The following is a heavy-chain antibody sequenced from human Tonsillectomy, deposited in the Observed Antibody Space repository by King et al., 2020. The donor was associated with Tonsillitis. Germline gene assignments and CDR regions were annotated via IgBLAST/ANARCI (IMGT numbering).Heavy chain of an antibody. D-gene: IGHD2/OR15-2a*01. CDR3: GKVTWEYGIDD. J-gene: IGHJ4*02. Sequence: VQLVESGGGVVQPGGSLRLSCEASGFAFSSYGMHWVRQAPGKGLEWVAFIRYDGSNEFYADSVKGRFAISRDNSKNTVSLQMNSLRTADTAVYYCGKVTWEYGIDDWGQGTLVTVSS. CDR1: GFAFSSYG. V-gene: IGHV3-30*02. CDR2: IRYDGSNE.